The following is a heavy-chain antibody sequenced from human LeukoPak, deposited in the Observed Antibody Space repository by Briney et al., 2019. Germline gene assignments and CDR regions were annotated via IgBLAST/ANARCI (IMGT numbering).Heavy chain of an antibody. CDR1: GGSFSGYY. Sequence: SETLSLTCAVYGGSFSGYYWSWIRQPPGKGLEWIGEINHSRSTNYNPSLKSRVTISVDTSKNQFSLKLSSVTAADTAVYYCARRDYDYVWGSYRAFDIWGQGTMVTVSS. D-gene: IGHD3-16*02. CDR3: ARRDYDYVWGSYRAFDI. CDR2: INHSRST. J-gene: IGHJ3*02. V-gene: IGHV4-34*01.